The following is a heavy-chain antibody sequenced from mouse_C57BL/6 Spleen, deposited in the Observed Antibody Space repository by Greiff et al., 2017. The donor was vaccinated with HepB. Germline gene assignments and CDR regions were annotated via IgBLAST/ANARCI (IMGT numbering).Heavy chain of an antibody. CDR2: IYPRSGNT. CDR3: ALITTVVEEAWFAY. J-gene: IGHJ3*01. V-gene: IGHV1-81*01. CDR1: GYTFTSYG. D-gene: IGHD1-1*01. Sequence: QVQLQQSGAELARPGASVKLSCKASGYTFTSYGISWVKQRTGQGLEWIGEIYPRSGNTYYNEKFKGKATLTADKSSSTAYMELRSLTSEDSAVYFCALITTVVEEAWFAYWGQGTLVTVSA.